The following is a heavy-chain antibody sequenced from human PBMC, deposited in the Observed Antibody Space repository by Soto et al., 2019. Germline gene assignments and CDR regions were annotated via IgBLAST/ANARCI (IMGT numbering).Heavy chain of an antibody. CDR2: IYYSGST. J-gene: IGHJ3*02. Sequence: SETLSLTCTVSGGSISSYYWSWIRQPPGKGLEWIGYIYYSGSTNYNPSLKSRVTISVDTSKNQFSLKLSSVTAADTAVYYCARVYYYDSSAYEQDAFDIWCPGTMVTVS. CDR1: GGSISSYY. D-gene: IGHD3-22*01. V-gene: IGHV4-59*01. CDR3: ARVYYYDSSAYEQDAFDI.